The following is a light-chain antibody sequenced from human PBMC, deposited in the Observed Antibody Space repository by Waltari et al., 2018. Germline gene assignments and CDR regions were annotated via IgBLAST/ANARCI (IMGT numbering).Light chain of an antibody. V-gene: IGKV1-5*01. CDR2: DVS. J-gene: IGKJ1*01. CDR3: QQYNNWPWT. CDR1: QSISSW. Sequence: DIQMTQSPSTLSASVGDRVTISCRVGQSISSWLAWYQQKPAKAPTLLLYDVSTLESGVPSRFSGSGSGTEFTLTISSLQPDDFATYYCQQYNNWPWTFGQGTKVEIK.